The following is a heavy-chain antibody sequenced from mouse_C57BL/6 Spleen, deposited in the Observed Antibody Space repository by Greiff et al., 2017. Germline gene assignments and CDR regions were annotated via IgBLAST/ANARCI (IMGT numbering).Heavy chain of an antibody. Sequence: QVHVKQSGAELARPGASVKLSCKASGYTFTSYGISWVKQRTGQGLEWIGEIYPRSGNTYYNEKFKGKATLTADKSSSTAYMELRSLTSEDSAVYFCARLGGTARYYFDYWGQGTTLTVSS. J-gene: IGHJ2*01. CDR1: GYTFTSYG. CDR3: ARLGGTARYYFDY. CDR2: IYPRSGNT. D-gene: IGHD3-2*01. V-gene: IGHV1-81*01.